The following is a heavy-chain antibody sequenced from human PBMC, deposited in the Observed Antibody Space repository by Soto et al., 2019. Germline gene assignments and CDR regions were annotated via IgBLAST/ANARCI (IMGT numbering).Heavy chain of an antibody. Sequence: QDQLVQSGVEVKKPGASVKVSCKASGYSFTNYGITWVRQAPGQGFEWVGWISAYNGNTTYAQKFQGRRTLPTDASTSTAYLELRSLRSADTAVYYCARDRGVAPPVAGNTHYYYYMDVWGKGTTVTVSS. CDR1: GYSFTNYG. D-gene: IGHD6-19*01. CDR3: ARDRGVAPPVAGNTHYYYYMDV. J-gene: IGHJ6*03. V-gene: IGHV1-18*01. CDR2: ISAYNGNT.